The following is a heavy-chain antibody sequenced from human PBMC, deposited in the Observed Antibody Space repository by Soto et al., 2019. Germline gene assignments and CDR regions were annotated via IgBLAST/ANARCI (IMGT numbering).Heavy chain of an antibody. J-gene: IGHJ4*02. V-gene: IGHV3-33*01. D-gene: IGHD6-6*01. CDR3: ARDGGQLAFDY. Sequence: QVQLVESGGGVVQPGRSLRLSCAASGFTFSSYGMHWVRQAPGTGLEWVAVIWYDGSNKYYADSVKGRFTISRDNSKNTLYLQMNSLRAEDTAVYYCARDGGQLAFDYWGQGTLVTVSS. CDR1: GFTFSSYG. CDR2: IWYDGSNK.